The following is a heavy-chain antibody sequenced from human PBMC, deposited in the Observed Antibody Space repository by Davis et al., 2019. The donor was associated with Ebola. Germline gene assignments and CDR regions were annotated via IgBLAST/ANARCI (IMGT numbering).Heavy chain of an antibody. CDR2: IYYSGST. J-gene: IGHJ5*02. V-gene: IGHV4-30-4*08. CDR3: ARDTQLWLKGGFDP. Sequence: PSETLSLTCTVSGGSISSGDYYWSWIRQPPGKGLEYIGYIYYSGSTYYNPSLKSRVTISLDTSKDQFSLKLSSVTAADTAVYYCARDTQLWLKGGFDPWGQGILVTVSS. CDR1: GGSISSGDYY. D-gene: IGHD5-18*01.